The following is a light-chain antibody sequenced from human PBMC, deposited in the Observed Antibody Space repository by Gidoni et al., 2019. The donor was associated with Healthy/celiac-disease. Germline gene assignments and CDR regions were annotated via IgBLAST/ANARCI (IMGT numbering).Light chain of an antibody. CDR2: GAS. CDR3: QQYGSSPKYT. V-gene: IGKV3-20*01. CDR1: QRFSSSY. Sequence: EIVLTLSPGTLSLSPGERATLTCRASQRFSSSYLAWYQQKTGQAPRLLIYGASSRATGIPDRFSGSRSGTDFTLTISRLEPEEFAVYYCQQYGSSPKYTFGQGTKLEIK. J-gene: IGKJ2*01.